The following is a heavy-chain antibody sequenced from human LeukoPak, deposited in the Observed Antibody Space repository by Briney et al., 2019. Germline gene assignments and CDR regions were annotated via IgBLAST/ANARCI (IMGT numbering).Heavy chain of an antibody. V-gene: IGHV1-18*01. Sequence: ASVKVSCKASGYTFTSYGISWVRQAPGQGLEWMGWISAYNGNTNYAQKLQGRVTVTTDTSTSTAYMELRSLRSDDTAVYYCARGCDNLTGYYSPLDYWGQGTLVTVSS. CDR1: GYTFTSYG. J-gene: IGHJ4*02. D-gene: IGHD3-9*01. CDR2: ISAYNGNT. CDR3: ARGCDNLTGYYSPLDY.